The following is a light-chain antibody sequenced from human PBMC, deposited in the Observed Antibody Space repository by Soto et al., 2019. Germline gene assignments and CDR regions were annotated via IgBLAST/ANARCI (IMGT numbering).Light chain of an antibody. CDR2: GAS. V-gene: IGKV3-20*01. CDR1: QSVSSSY. J-gene: IGKJ4*01. Sequence: EIWLTQSPGTLSLSPGERATLSPRASQSVSSSYLAWYQQKPGQAPRLLIYGASSRATGIPDRFSGSGSGTDFTLTISRLEPEDFAVYYCQQYGSSPQLTFGGGTKVDIK. CDR3: QQYGSSPQLT.